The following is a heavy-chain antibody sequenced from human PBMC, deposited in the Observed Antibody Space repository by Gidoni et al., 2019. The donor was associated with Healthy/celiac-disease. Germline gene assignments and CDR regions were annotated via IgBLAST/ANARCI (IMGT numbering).Heavy chain of an antibody. D-gene: IGHD3-22*01. V-gene: IGHV3-30*18. CDR3: AKKGYDSSGYWVDY. Sequence: QVHMVESGGGEVQPGRSLRLACAASGFTFSGYGLHWVREAPGKGLAWVAVISYDGSNKYYADSVKSRFTISRDNSKNTLYLQMNSLRAEDTAVYYCAKKGYDSSGYWVDYWGQGTLVTVSS. J-gene: IGHJ4*02. CDR2: ISYDGSNK. CDR1: GFTFSGYG.